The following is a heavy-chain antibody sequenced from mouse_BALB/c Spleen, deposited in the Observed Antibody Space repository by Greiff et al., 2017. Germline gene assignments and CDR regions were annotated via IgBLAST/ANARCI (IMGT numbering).Heavy chain of an antibody. J-gene: IGHJ3*01. CDR1: GYTFTSYV. D-gene: IGHD4-1*01. Sequence: VQLKQSGPELVKPGASVKMSCKASGYTFTSYVMHWVKQKPGQGLEWIGYINPYNDGTKYNEKFKGKATMTSDKSSSTAYMELSSLTSEDSAVYYCASQTGTKGAWFAYWGQGTLVTVSA. V-gene: IGHV1-14*01. CDR3: ASQTGTKGAWFAY. CDR2: INPYNDGT.